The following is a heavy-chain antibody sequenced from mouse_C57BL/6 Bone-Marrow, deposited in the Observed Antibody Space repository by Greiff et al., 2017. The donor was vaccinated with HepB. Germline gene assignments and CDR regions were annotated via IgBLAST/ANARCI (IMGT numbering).Heavy chain of an antibody. CDR2: INPSNGGT. D-gene: IGHD1-1*01. J-gene: IGHJ4*01. Sequence: VQLQQPGTELVKPGASVKLSCKASGYTFTSYWMHWVKQRPGQGLEWIGNINPSNGGTNYNEKFKSKATLTVDKSSSTAYMQLSSLTSEDSAVYYCARRSPRFITTVVDAMDYWGQGTSVTVSS. CDR1: GYTFTSYW. V-gene: IGHV1-53*01. CDR3: ARRSPRFITTVVDAMDY.